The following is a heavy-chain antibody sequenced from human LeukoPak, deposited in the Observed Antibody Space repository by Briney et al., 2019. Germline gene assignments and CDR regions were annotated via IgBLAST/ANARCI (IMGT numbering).Heavy chain of an antibody. CDR3: AKYSVGYCSGGTCDYLDY. CDR1: GGSISSYY. J-gene: IGHJ4*02. CDR2: ISGSGGST. V-gene: IGHV3-23*01. Sequence: PSETLSLTCTVSGGSISSYYWSWVRQAPGKGLEWVSAISGSGGSTYYADSVKGRFTISRDNSKNTLYLQMNSLRPEDTAVYYCAKYSVGYCSGGTCDYLDYWGQGSLVTVSS. D-gene: IGHD2-15*01.